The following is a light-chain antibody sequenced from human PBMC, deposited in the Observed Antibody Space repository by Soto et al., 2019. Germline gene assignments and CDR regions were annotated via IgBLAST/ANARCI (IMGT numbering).Light chain of an antibody. V-gene: IGKV3-20*01. CDR2: GAS. Sequence: EIVLTQSPGTLSLSPGERATLSCRASQSVSSSYLAWYQQKPGQAPRLLIYGASSRATGIPDRFSGSGSGTAFTPTISRLEPEEFAVYCCQQYGSSPPITFGQGTRLEIK. CDR1: QSVSSSY. CDR3: QQYGSSPPIT. J-gene: IGKJ5*01.